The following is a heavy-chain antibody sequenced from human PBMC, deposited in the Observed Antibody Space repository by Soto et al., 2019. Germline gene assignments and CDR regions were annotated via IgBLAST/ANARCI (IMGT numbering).Heavy chain of an antibody. J-gene: IGHJ4*02. CDR2: INPTNGAT. CDR3: ARVSEGAGTYPLDY. Sequence: QVQLVQSGPEVKNSGPSVKVSSKASGYTFTGPYMHWVQRAPGQGLEWMGWINPTNGATNYAQKFQVRFTMTRDTSISTAYMEVSGLRSDDTAVYYCARVSEGAGTYPLDYWGQGTLVTVSS. D-gene: IGHD6-13*01. CDR1: GYTFTGPY. V-gene: IGHV1-2*02.